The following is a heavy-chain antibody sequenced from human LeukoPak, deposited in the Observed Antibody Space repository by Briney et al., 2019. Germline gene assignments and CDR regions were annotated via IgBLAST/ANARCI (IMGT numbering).Heavy chain of an antibody. CDR1: GFIFSNSD. CDR2: ITTSGGRT. CDR3: VRHWDY. J-gene: IGHJ4*02. D-gene: IGHD3-3*02. Sequence: GGSLRSPVAASGFIFSNSDLGWVRQAPGRGLEWVSTITTSGGRTYYAGSVKGRFTISRDNSKNTLFLQMNSLRAEDTALYYCVRHWDYSGQGDLWSPS. V-gene: IGHV3-23*01.